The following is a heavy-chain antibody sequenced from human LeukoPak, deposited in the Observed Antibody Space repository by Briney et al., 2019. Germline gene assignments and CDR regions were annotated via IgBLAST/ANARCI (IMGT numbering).Heavy chain of an antibody. CDR3: ARGPRRITIFGVVHRGGFDY. CDR2: IKQDGSEK. CDR1: GLTFSSYW. D-gene: IGHD3-3*01. V-gene: IGHV3-7*01. Sequence: PGGSLRLSCAASGLTFSSYWMSWVRQAPGKGLEWVANIKQDGSEKYYVDSVKGRFTISRDNAKNSLYLQMNSLRAEDTAVYYCARGPRRITIFGVVHRGGFDYWGQGTLVTVSS. J-gene: IGHJ4*02.